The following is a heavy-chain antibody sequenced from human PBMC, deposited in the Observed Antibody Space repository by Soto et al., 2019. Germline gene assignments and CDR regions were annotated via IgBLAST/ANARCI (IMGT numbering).Heavy chain of an antibody. D-gene: IGHD3-22*01. CDR2: IIPIFGTA. CDR3: ARGRYYDSSGYAPWAFAL. Sequence: SVKVSCKASGGTFSSYAISWVRQAPGQGLEWMGGIIPIFGTANYAQKFQGRVTITADESTSTAYMELSSLRSEDTAVYYCARGRYYDSSGYAPWAFALWGRGTLVTVSS. V-gene: IGHV1-69*13. J-gene: IGHJ2*01. CDR1: GGTFSSYA.